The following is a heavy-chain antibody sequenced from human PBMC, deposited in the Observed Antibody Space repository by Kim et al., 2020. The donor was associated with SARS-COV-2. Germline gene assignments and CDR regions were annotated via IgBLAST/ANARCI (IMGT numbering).Heavy chain of an antibody. D-gene: IGHD3-3*01. CDR3: ARDLLEQGGMDV. Sequence: GGSLRLSCAASGITVSSNYMSWVRQAPGKGLEWVSVIYSGGSTYYDDSVKGRFTISRDNSKNTLYLQMNSLRAEDTAVYYCARDLLEQGGMDVWGQGTTVTVSS. CDR1: GITVSSNY. V-gene: IGHV3-66*01. CDR2: IYSGGST. J-gene: IGHJ6*02.